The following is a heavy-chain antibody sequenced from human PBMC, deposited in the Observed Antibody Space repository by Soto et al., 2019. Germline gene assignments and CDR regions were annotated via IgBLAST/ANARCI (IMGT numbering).Heavy chain of an antibody. CDR2: IIPIFGTA. J-gene: IGHJ3*02. Sequence: ASVKVSCKASGGTFSSYAISWVRQAPGQGLEWMGGIIPIFGTANYAQKFQGRVTITADKPTSTAYMELSSLRSEDTAVYYCARVRYYDSKAGFDIWGQGTMVTVSS. CDR3: ARVRYYDSKAGFDI. D-gene: IGHD3-22*01. CDR1: GGTFSSYA. V-gene: IGHV1-69*06.